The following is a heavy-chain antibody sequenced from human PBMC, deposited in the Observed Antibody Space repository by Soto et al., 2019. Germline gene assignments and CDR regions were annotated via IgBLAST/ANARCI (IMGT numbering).Heavy chain of an antibody. CDR3: VRPLPSGQTHARDV. D-gene: IGHD3-10*01. J-gene: IGHJ6*02. V-gene: IGHV3-53*01. CDR1: GLPVAGSY. CDR2: VYNDGTT. Sequence: GGSLRLSCVASGLPVAGSYMAWVRQAPGKGLEWASVVYNDGTTYYSQSVEGRFTISRDTSKNTLYLQMDRLRDEDTAVYYCVRPLPSGQTHARDVWGQGTTVTVSS.